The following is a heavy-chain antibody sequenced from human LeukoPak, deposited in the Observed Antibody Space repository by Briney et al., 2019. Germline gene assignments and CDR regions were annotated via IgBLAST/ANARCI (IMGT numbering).Heavy chain of an antibody. D-gene: IGHD2-2*01. CDR1: GGTFSGYY. CDR3: ARAVVVPAADYYYYGMDV. V-gene: IGHV4-34*01. J-gene: IGHJ6*02. CDR2: INHSGST. Sequence: SETMSLTCAVYGGTFSGYYWSWIRQPPGKGLEWIGEINHSGSTNYNPSLKSRVTISVDTSKNQFSLKLSSVTAADTAVYYCARAVVVPAADYYYYGMDVWGQGTTVTVSS.